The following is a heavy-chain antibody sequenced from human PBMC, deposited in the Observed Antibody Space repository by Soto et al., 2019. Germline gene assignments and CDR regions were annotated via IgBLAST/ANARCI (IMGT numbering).Heavy chain of an antibody. CDR3: ARDQSGYDSGGHNWFDP. CDR1: GGSISSGGYY. J-gene: IGHJ5*02. Sequence: PSQPLSLTCTVSGGSISSGGYYWSSIRQHPGKGLEWIGYIYYSGSTYYNPSLKSRVTISVDTSKNQFSLKLSSVTAADTAVYYCARDQSGYDSGGHNWFDPWGQRALVTLSS. D-gene: IGHD5-12*01. V-gene: IGHV4-31*03. CDR2: IYYSGST.